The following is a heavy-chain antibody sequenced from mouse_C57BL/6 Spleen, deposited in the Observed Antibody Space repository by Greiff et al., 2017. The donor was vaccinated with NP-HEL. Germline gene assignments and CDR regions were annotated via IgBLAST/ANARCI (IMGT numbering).Heavy chain of an antibody. D-gene: IGHD1-1*01. V-gene: IGHV1-66*01. CDR2: IYPGSGNT. CDR3: ARDYYGSSRYAMDY. CDR1: GYSFTSYY. Sequence: VQLQQSGPELVKPGASVKISCKASGYSFTSYYIHWVKQRPGQGLEWIGWIYPGSGNTKYNEKFKGKATLTADTSSSTAYMQLSSLTSEDSAVYYGARDYYGSSRYAMDYWGQGTSVTVSS. J-gene: IGHJ4*01.